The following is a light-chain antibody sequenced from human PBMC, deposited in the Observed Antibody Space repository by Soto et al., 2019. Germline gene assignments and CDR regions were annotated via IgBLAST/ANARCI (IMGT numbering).Light chain of an antibody. J-gene: IGKJ3*01. CDR3: QQRGNWPPGFT. Sequence: EIVMTQSPATLSVSPGERATLSCRASQSVSIHLAWYQQKGGQAPRLLIYDTSNRATGIPARFSGSGSGTDFTLTISSLETEDSAVYYCQQRGNWPPGFTFGPGTKVDI. V-gene: IGKV3-11*01. CDR2: DTS. CDR1: QSVSIH.